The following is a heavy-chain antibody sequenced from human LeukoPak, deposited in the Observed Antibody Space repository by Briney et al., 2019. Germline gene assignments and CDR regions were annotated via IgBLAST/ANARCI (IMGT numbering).Heavy chain of an antibody. J-gene: IGHJ4*02. CDR2: MNPNSGNT. V-gene: IGHV1-8*01. CDR3: ARPRYSSSAKLYYFDY. D-gene: IGHD6-13*01. Sequence: ASVKVSCKASGYTFTSYDINWVRQATGQGLEWMGWMNPNSGNTGYAQKFQGRVTMTRNTSISTAYMELSSLRSEDTAVYYCARPRYSSSAKLYYFDYWGQGTLVTVSS. CDR1: GYTFTSYD.